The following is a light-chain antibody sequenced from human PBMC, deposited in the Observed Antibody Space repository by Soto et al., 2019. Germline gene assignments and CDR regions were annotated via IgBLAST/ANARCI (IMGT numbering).Light chain of an antibody. CDR1: SGDVGGYNS. V-gene: IGLV2-14*01. CDR3: SSYTSSGPLA. CDR2: DVS. J-gene: IGLJ2*01. Sequence: QSVLTQPASVSGSPGQSITISCTGTSGDVGGYNSLSWYQQHPGKAPKLMIYDVSNRPSGVSNRFSGSKSGNTASLTISGLQAEDESDYYCSSYTSSGPLAFGGGTKLTVL.